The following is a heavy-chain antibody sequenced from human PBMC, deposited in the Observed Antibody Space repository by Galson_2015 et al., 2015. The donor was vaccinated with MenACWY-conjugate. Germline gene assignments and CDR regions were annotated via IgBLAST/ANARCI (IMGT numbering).Heavy chain of an antibody. CDR1: GFTFTSYA. J-gene: IGHJ4*02. V-gene: IGHV3-30*04. D-gene: IGHD4-17*01. CDR3: ARGRGYGDYVFDY. CDR2: ISYEGSNK. Sequence: SLRLSCAASGFTFTSYALHWVRQAPGKGLEWVAVISYEGSNKYYADSVKGRFTISRDNSKNTLYLQMNSLRAEDTAVYYCARGRGYGDYVFDYWGQGTLVTVSS.